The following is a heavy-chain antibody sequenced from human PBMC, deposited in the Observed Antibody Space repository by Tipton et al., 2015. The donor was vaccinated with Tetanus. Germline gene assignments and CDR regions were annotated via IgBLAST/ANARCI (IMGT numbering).Heavy chain of an antibody. D-gene: IGHD1-26*01. CDR3: ARVGSRGSYYKGGWYFDL. J-gene: IGHJ2*01. CDR2: IYYSGRT. CDR1: GGSVSSGSYY. V-gene: IGHV4-61*01. Sequence: TLSLTCTVSGGSVSSGSYYWSWIRQPPGKGLEWIGSIYYSGRTNYNPSLKSRVTISVDTSKNQFSLKLSSVTAADTAVYYCARVGSRGSYYKGGWYFDLWGRGTLVTVSS.